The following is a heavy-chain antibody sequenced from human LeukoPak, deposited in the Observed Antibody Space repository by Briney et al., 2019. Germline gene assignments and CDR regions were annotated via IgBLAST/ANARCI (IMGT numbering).Heavy chain of an antibody. V-gene: IGHV4-4*07. CDR3: ACSTPKAPHCSSTSCKNYYYYYYMDA. J-gene: IGHJ6*03. Sequence: SETLSLTCTVSGGSISSYYWSWIRQPAGKGLEWIGRIYTSGSTNYNPSLKSRVTVSVDTSKNQFSLKLSSVTAADTAVYYCACSTPKAPHCSSTSCKNYYYYYYMDAWGKGTTVTVSS. D-gene: IGHD2-2*01. CDR1: GGSISSYY. CDR2: IYTSGST.